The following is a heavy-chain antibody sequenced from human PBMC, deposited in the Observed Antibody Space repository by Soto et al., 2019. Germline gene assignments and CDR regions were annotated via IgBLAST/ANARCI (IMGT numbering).Heavy chain of an antibody. CDR1: GGSFSGYY. CDR2: INHSGST. CDR3: ARPMKYQLPRVGMDV. Sequence: NPSETLSLTCAVYGGSFSGYYWSWIRQPPGKGLEWIGEINHSGSTNYNPSLKSRVTISVDTSKNQFSLKLSSVTAADTAVYYCARPMKYQLPRVGMDVWGQGTTVTVSS. J-gene: IGHJ6*02. D-gene: IGHD2-2*01. V-gene: IGHV4-34*01.